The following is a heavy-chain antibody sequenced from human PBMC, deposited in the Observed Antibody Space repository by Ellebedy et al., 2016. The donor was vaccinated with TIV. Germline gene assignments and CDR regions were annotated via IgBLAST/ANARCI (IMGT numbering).Heavy chain of an antibody. J-gene: IGHJ4*02. CDR3: VVERGGGDS. D-gene: IGHD1-1*01. Sequence: GESLKISXAVSGITFTSQWMHWVRQDPGKGLVWVSRINPDGSDTMYADSVKGRFTISRENAKNTLYLQMNSLRGEDTAVFFCVVERGGGDSWGQGTLVTVSS. CDR1: GITFTSQW. V-gene: IGHV3-74*03. CDR2: INPDGSDT.